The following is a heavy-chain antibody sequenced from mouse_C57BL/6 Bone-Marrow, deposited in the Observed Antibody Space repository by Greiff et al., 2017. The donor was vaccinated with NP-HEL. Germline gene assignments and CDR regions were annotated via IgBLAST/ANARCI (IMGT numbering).Heavy chain of an antibody. CDR2: ISSGGDYI. J-gene: IGHJ3*01. V-gene: IGHV5-9-1*02. CDR3: TRDRGFAWFAY. Sequence: EVQLVESGEGLVKPGGSLKLSCAASGFTFSSYAMSWVRQTPEQRLEWVAYISSGGDYIYYADTVKGRFTISRDNARNTLYLQMSSLKSEDTAMYYCTRDRGFAWFAYWGQGTLVTVSA. CDR1: GFTFSSYA.